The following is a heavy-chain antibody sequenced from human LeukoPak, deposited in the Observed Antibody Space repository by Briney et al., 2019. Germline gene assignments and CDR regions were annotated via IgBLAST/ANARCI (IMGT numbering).Heavy chain of an antibody. Sequence: GGSLRLSCAASRFSFSNYWMHWVRQAPGKGLVWVSRVKSDGSNPSYADSVMGRFTISRDNAEDMLYLQMNTLGAEDTAVYYFARDIVSGSGSLDYWGQGTMVTVSS. J-gene: IGHJ4*02. V-gene: IGHV3-74*01. CDR3: ARDIVSGSGSLDY. D-gene: IGHD3-10*01. CDR2: VKSDGSNP. CDR1: RFSFSNYW.